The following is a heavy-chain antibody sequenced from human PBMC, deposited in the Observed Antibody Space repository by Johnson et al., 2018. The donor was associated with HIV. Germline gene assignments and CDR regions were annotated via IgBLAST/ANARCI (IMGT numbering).Heavy chain of an antibody. CDR1: GFTFTSYA. CDR2: VSYAGSNI. Sequence: QVQLVESGGGVVQPGRSLRLSCAASGFTFTSYAMHWIRQAPGKGLEWVALVSYAGSNIHYADSVKGRFTISRDSSKNMLYLQMNSLRTEDTAVYYCARVFYYDSNDGFDIWGQGTRVTVSS. V-gene: IGHV3-30*04. D-gene: IGHD3-22*01. J-gene: IGHJ3*02. CDR3: ARVFYYDSNDGFDI.